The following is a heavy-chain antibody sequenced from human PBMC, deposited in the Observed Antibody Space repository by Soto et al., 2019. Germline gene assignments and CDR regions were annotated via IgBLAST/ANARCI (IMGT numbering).Heavy chain of an antibody. D-gene: IGHD1-26*01. J-gene: IGHJ6*02. CDR2: FDPEDGET. Sequence: ASVKVSCKVSGYTLTELSMHWVRQAPGKGLEWMGGFDPEDGETIYAQKFQGRVTMTEDTSTDTAYMELSSPRSEDTAVYYCATVSSLVGVFYYGMDVWGQGTTVTVSS. V-gene: IGHV1-24*01. CDR1: GYTLTELS. CDR3: ATVSSLVGVFYYGMDV.